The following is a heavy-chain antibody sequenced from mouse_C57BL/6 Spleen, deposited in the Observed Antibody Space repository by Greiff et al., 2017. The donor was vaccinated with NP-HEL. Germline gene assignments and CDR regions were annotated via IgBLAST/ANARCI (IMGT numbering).Heavy chain of an antibody. CDR1: GFSLTSYG. V-gene: IGHV2-3*01. Sequence: VKLMESGPGLVAPSQSLSITCTVSGFSLTSYGVSWVRQPPGQGLEWLGVIWGDGSTNYHSALISRLSISKDNSKSQVVLKLNSLQTDDTATYYCAKPDGSAWFAYWGQGTLVTVSA. CDR3: AKPDGSAWFAY. J-gene: IGHJ3*01. D-gene: IGHD1-1*01. CDR2: IWGDGST.